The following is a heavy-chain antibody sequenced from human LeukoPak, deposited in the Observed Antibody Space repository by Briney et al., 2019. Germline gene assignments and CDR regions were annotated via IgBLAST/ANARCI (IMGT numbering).Heavy chain of an antibody. CDR3: ARSTANYYYYYMDV. J-gene: IGHJ6*03. Sequence: GASVKVSCKASGGTFSSYAISWVRQAPRQGLEWMGGIIPIFGTTNYAQKFQGRVTITADKSTSTAYMELSSLRSEDTAVYYCARSTANYYYYYMDVWGKGTTVTVSS. D-gene: IGHD2-21*02. V-gene: IGHV1-69*06. CDR1: GGTFSSYA. CDR2: IIPIFGTT.